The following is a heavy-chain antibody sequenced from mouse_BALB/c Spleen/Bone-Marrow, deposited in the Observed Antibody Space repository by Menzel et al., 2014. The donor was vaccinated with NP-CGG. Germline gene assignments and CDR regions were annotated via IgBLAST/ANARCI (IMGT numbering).Heavy chain of an antibody. D-gene: IGHD2-2*01. Sequence: EVKLMESGSSLVKPSQTLSLTCSVTGDSITSGYWNWIRKFPGNKLEYMGYISYRGSTYYNPSLKSRISITRDTSKNQYYLQLKSVTTEDTATYYCARFGYDYALDYWGQGTSVTVSS. CDR3: ARFGYDYALDY. CDR1: GDSITSGY. J-gene: IGHJ4*01. V-gene: IGHV3-8*02. CDR2: ISYRGST.